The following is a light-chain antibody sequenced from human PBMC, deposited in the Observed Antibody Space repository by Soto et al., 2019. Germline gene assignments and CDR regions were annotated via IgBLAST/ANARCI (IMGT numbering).Light chain of an antibody. CDR1: QSVSSTY. J-gene: IGKJ5*01. Sequence: EIVLTQAPGTLSWSPWVISSLSCMTSQSVSSTYLAWYQHKPGQAPRLLIYGPSSRAAGIPDRFSGSGSGTDFTLTISRLEPEDFAVYYCHQYGSSPRTFGQGTRLEIK. V-gene: IGKV3-20*01. CDR2: GPS. CDR3: HQYGSSPRT.